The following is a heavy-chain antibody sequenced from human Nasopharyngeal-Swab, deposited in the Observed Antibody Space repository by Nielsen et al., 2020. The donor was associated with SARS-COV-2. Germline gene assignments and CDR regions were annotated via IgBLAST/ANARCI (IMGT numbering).Heavy chain of an antibody. CDR3: VRLPSSSWFSHGMDV. V-gene: IGHV4-39*01. D-gene: IGHD6-13*01. Sequence: SETLSLTCTVSGGSISSSSYYWGWIRQPPGKGLEWIGSIYYSGSTYYNPSLKSRVTISVDTSKNQFSLKLSSVTAADTAVYYCVRLPSSSWFSHGMDVWGQGTTVTVSS. J-gene: IGHJ6*02. CDR2: IYYSGST. CDR1: GGSISSSSYY.